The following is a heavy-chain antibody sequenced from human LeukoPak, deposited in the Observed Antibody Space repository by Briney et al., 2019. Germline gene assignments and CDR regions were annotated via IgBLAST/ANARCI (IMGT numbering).Heavy chain of an antibody. CDR1: GYTFTSYA. J-gene: IGHJ6*03. D-gene: IGHD3-3*01. CDR2: MNPNSGNT. V-gene: IGHV1-8*02. CDR3: ARVGVVRFVEWSPGGYMDV. Sequence: ASVKVSCKASGYTFTSYAINWVRQATGQGLEWMGWMNPNSGNTGYAQKFQGRVTMTTNTSISTAYMELSSLRSEDTAVYYCARVGVVRFVEWSPGGYMDVWGKATTVTISS.